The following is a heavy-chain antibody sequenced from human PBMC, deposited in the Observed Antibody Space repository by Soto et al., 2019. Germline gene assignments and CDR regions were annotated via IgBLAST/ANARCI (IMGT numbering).Heavy chain of an antibody. V-gene: IGHV3-23*01. CDR2: ISGSGVST. J-gene: IGHJ3*02. Sequence: PGGSLRLSCAASGFTFSSYAMSWVRQAPGKGLEWVSAISGSGVSTYYADSVKGRFTISRDNSKNTLYLQMNSLRAEDTAVYYCAKAGRSITMIVVVPDAFDMWGQGTMVTV. D-gene: IGHD3-22*01. CDR3: AKAGRSITMIVVVPDAFDM. CDR1: GFTFSSYA.